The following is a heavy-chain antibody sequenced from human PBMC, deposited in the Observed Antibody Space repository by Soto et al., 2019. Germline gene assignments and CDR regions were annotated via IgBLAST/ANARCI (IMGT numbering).Heavy chain of an antibody. CDR3: ARHGSWSYYFDS. V-gene: IGHV4-59*08. Sequence: SETLSLTCTVSGGSISSYYWSWVRQSPVKGLEWIGYVNYRGKTNYNPSLKSRVTISLDTSKSQFSLGLNSATAADTAVYYCARHGSWSYYFDSWGQGLLVTVPQ. D-gene: IGHD6-13*01. CDR2: VNYRGKT. CDR1: GGSISSYY. J-gene: IGHJ4*02.